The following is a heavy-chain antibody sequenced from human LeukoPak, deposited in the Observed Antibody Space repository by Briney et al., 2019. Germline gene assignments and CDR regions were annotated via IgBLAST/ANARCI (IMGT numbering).Heavy chain of an antibody. CDR2: IYYSGST. D-gene: IGHD3-3*01. Sequence: SETLSLTCTVSGGSISSSSYYWGWIRQPPGKGLEWIGSIYYSGSTYYNPSLKSRVTISVDTSKNQFSLKLSPVTAADTAVYYCAGFYYDFWSGYAPLYWFDPWGQGTLVTVSS. CDR3: AGFYYDFWSGYAPLYWFDP. CDR1: GGSISSSSYY. J-gene: IGHJ5*02. V-gene: IGHV4-39*01.